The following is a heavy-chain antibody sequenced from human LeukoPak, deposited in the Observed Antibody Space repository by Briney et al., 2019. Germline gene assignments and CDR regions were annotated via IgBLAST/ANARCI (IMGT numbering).Heavy chain of an antibody. CDR2: ISAYNGNT. CDR3: ARGRGYCSSTSCRRGIFDY. CDR1: GYTFTSYG. D-gene: IGHD2-2*01. V-gene: IGHV1-18*01. Sequence: GASVKVSCKASGYTFTSYGISWVRQAPGQGLEWMGWISAYNGNTNYAQKLQGRVTMTTDTSTSTAYMELRSLRSDDTAVYYCARGRGYCSSTSCRRGIFDYWGQGTLVTVSS. J-gene: IGHJ4*02.